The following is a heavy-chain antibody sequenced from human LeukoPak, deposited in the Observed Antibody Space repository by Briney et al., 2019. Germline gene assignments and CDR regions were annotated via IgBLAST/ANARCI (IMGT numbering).Heavy chain of an antibody. CDR1: GFTFGDYA. CDR2: IRSKAYGGTT. D-gene: IGHD7-27*01. Sequence: GASLRLSCTASGFTFGDYAMSWVRQAPGKGLEWVGFIRSKAYGGTTEYAASVKGRFTISRDDSKSIAYLQMNSLKTEDTAVYYCTRGTNWGRYYFDYWGQGTLVTVSS. CDR3: TRGTNWGRYYFDY. V-gene: IGHV3-49*04. J-gene: IGHJ4*02.